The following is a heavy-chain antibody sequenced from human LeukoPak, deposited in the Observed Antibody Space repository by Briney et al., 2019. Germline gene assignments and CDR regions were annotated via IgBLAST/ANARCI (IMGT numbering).Heavy chain of an antibody. CDR3: ARISESVMEVAAVADNWFDP. V-gene: IGHV4-38-2*01. CDR1: PGSFSGYY. CDR2: IYHSGST. D-gene: IGHD2-15*01. J-gene: IGHJ5*02. Sequence: SETLSLTCAVYPGSFSGYYWGWIRQTPGKGLEWIGSIYHSGSTYYNSSLKSRVTISVDTSKNQFSLNLRSVTAADTAVYFCARISESVMEVAAVADNWFDPWGQGTLVTVSS.